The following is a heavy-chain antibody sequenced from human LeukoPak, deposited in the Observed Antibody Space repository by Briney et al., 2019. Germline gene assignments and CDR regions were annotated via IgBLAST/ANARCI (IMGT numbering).Heavy chain of an antibody. J-gene: IGHJ5*02. Sequence: SETLSLTCTVSGGSITSYYWSWIRQPPGKGLEWIGYIYYSGSTNYNPSLKSRATISVDTSKNQFSLKLSSVTAADTAVYYCARGGVNYKIAGPWGQGALVTVSS. CDR2: IYYSGST. D-gene: IGHD3-10*01. CDR3: ARGGVNYKIAGP. CDR1: GGSITSYY. V-gene: IGHV4-59*01.